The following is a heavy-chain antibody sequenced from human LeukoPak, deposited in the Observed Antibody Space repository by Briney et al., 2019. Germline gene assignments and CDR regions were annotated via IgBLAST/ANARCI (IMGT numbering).Heavy chain of an antibody. D-gene: IGHD3-3*02. CDR2: ISYDGSNK. CDR1: GFTFSSYA. CDR3: ARDILSGNPDFDY. J-gene: IGHJ4*02. V-gene: IGHV3-30-3*01. Sequence: GGSLRLSCAASGFTFSSYAMHWVRQAPGKGLEWVPVISYDGSNKYYADSVKGRFTISRDNSKNTLYLQMNSLRAEDTAVYYCARDILSGNPDFDYWGQGTLVTVSS.